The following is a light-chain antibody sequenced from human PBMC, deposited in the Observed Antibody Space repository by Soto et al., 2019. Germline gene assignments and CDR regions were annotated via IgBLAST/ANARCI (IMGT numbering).Light chain of an antibody. V-gene: IGKV3-20*01. CDR2: GAS. CDR1: QSVSSIY. Sequence: EIVLTQSPGTLSLSPGERATLSCRASQSVSSIYLAWFQQKPGQAPRFLLYGASNRATGIPDRFSGSGSGTDFTLTISRLEPEDFAVYYCQQYGSSPWTFGQGTKVDIK. J-gene: IGKJ1*01. CDR3: QQYGSSPWT.